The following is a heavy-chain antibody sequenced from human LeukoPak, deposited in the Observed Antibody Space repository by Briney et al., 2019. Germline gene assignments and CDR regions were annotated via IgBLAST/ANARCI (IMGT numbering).Heavy chain of an antibody. V-gene: IGHV5-10-1*01. Sequence: GESLKISCKGSGYSFTSYWISWVRQMPGKGLEWMGRIDPSDSYTNYSPSFQGHVTISADKSISTAYLQWSSLRASDTAMYYCARRRHILIAAAGYYFDYWGQGTLVTVSS. D-gene: IGHD6-13*01. CDR2: IDPSDSYT. CDR1: GYSFTSYW. CDR3: ARRRHILIAAAGYYFDY. J-gene: IGHJ4*02.